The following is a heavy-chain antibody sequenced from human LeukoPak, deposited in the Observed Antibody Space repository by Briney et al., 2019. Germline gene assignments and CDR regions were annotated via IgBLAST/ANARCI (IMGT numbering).Heavy chain of an antibody. Sequence: PGGSLRLSCAASGFTFSLYWMTWVRQSPGKGLEWVADINPDGSQIYSVDSLKGRFTTSRDNAKNSLFLHLSSLRVDDTATYYCVRQMIRFWFDPWGQGTRVTVSS. CDR3: VRQMIRFWFDP. J-gene: IGHJ5*02. V-gene: IGHV3-7*01. CDR2: INPDGSQI. D-gene: IGHD3-16*01. CDR1: GFTFSLYW.